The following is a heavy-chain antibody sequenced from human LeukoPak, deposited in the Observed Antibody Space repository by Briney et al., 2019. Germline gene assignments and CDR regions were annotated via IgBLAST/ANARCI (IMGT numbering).Heavy chain of an antibody. V-gene: IGHV1-8*01. CDR3: ARGRYLLWFGELLTDYYYGMDV. D-gene: IGHD3-10*01. CDR2: INPNSGNT. J-gene: IGHJ6*02. Sequence: ASVKVSCKASGYTFTSYDINWVRQATGQGLEWMGWINPNSGNTGYAQKFQGRVTMTRNTSISTAYMELSSLRSEDTAVYYCARGRYLLWFGELLTDYYYGMDVWGQGTTVTVS. CDR1: GYTFTSYD.